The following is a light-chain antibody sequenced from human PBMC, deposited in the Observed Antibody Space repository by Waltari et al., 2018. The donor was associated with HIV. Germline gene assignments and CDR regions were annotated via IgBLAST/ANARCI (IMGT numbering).Light chain of an antibody. J-gene: IGLJ3*02. Sequence: QSVLTQPPSASGTPGQRVTLPCSGSSSNIGSNTVNWYQQPPGTAPKPLIYSNNQRPSGVPDRFSGSKSGTSASLAISGLQSEDEADYYCAAWDDSLNGPVFGGGTKLTVL. V-gene: IGLV1-44*01. CDR2: SNN. CDR1: SSNIGSNT. CDR3: AAWDDSLNGPV.